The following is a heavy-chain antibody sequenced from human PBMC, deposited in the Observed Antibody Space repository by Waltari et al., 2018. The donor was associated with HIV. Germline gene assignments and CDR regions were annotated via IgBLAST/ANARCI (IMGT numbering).Heavy chain of an antibody. V-gene: IGHV1-2*06. CDR1: GYTFIGYF. D-gene: IGHD3-16*01. J-gene: IGHJ4*02. Sequence: QVRLEQSGAEVKRPGTSVMVSCKASGYTFIGYFLHWVRQAPGRGLEWVGRIDPKSGVTTLGQQFQGRVTLTRTTSRSTGYLQLTTRKVDDTAIYFCARGPVAAWVGGTSDHFASWGQGTLVTVS. CDR3: ARGPVAAWVGGTSDHFAS. CDR2: IDPKSGVT.